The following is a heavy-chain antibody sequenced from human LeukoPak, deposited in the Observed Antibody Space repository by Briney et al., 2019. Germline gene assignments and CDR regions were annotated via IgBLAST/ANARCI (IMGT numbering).Heavy chain of an antibody. V-gene: IGHV4-31*03. Sequence: SQTLSLTCTVSGGSISSGGYYWSWIRQHPGKGLEWIGYIYYSGSTYYNPSLKSRVTISVDTSKNQFSLKLSSVTAADTAVYYCARQGAYCGGDCGWFDPWGQGTLVTVSS. CDR3: ARQGAYCGGDCGWFDP. D-gene: IGHD2-21*01. J-gene: IGHJ5*02. CDR1: GGSISSGGYY. CDR2: IYYSGST.